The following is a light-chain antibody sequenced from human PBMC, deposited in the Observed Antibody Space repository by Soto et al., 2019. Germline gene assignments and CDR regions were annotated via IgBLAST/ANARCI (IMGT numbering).Light chain of an antibody. CDR1: QSVRSDY. Sequence: EIVLTQSPGTLPLSPGERATLSCRASQSVRSDYLAWYQQKRGQAPRLLILAASSRATGIPDRFSGSGSGTDFSLTISRVESEYVAMYFCQQYGSLPETFGQGTRVEIK. CDR3: QQYGSLPET. J-gene: IGKJ1*01. CDR2: AAS. V-gene: IGKV3-20*01.